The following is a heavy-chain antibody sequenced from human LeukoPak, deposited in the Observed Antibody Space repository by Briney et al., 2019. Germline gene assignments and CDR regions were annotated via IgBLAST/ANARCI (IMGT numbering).Heavy chain of an antibody. Sequence: GGSLRLSCAASGFTFSDYYMSWIRQAPGKGLEWVSSISSSGITIYYVDSVKGRFTISRDNAKNSLYLQMNSLRAEDTAVYYCASGSAGGYYFYYFDYWGQGTLVTVSS. J-gene: IGHJ4*02. D-gene: IGHD3-22*01. CDR3: ASGSAGGYYFYYFDY. CDR1: GFTFSDYY. V-gene: IGHV3-11*04. CDR2: ISSSGITI.